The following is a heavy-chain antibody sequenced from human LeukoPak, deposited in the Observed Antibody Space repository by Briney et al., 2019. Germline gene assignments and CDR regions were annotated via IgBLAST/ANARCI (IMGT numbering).Heavy chain of an antibody. V-gene: IGHV4-59*01. J-gene: IGHJ1*01. CDR3: ARGGRVTVTNAEYFQH. Sequence: SETPSLTCTVSGGSISSYYWSWIRQPPGKGLEWIGYIYYSGSTNYNPSLKRRVTISVDTSKNQFSLKLSSVTAADTAVYYCARGGRVTVTNAEYFQHWGQGTLVTVSS. CDR1: GGSISSYY. CDR2: IYYSGST. D-gene: IGHD4-17*01.